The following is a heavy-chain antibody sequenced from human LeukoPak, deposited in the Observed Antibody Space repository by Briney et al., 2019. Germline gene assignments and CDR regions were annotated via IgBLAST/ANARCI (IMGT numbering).Heavy chain of an antibody. CDR2: ISGSGGST. J-gene: IGHJ6*02. Sequence: GGSLRLSCAAAGFTFRSYAMSWARQAPGKGLEWVSGISGSGGSTYYADSVKGRFTISRDNSKNTLYLQMNSLRAEDTALYYCAKGIGAGDYGMDVWGQGTTVTVSS. CDR3: AKGIGAGDYGMDV. CDR1: GFTFRSYA. V-gene: IGHV3-23*01. D-gene: IGHD6-13*01.